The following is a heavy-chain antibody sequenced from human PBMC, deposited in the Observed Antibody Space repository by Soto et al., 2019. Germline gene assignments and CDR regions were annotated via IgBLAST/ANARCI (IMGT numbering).Heavy chain of an antibody. CDR3: AKDPDYGDLQYYFDY. Sequence: GGSLRLSCAASGFTFSSYAMSWVRQAPAKGLQWVSANSGSGGSTYYADSVKGRFTISRDNSKNTLYLQLNSLRAEDTAVYYCAKDPDYGDLQYYFDYWGQGTLVTVSS. D-gene: IGHD4-17*01. J-gene: IGHJ4*02. CDR2: NSGSGGST. V-gene: IGHV3-23*01. CDR1: GFTFSSYA.